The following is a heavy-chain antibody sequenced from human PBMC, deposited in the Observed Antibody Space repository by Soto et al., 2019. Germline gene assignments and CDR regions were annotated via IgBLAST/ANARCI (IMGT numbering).Heavy chain of an antibody. V-gene: IGHV4-30-2*01. CDR1: GGSISSGGYS. D-gene: IGHD4-17*01. CDR3: ARAHYGDYGYGMDV. J-gene: IGHJ6*02. Sequence: SETLSLTCAVSGGSISSGGYSWTWIRQPPGRGLEWIGYIYHSGSSYYSPSLKSRVTISVDRSKNQFSLKLSSVTAADTAVYYCARAHYGDYGYGMDVWGQGTTVTVSS. CDR2: IYHSGSS.